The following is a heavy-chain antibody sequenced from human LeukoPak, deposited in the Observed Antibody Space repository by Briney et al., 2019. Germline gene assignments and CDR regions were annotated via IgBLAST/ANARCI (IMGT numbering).Heavy chain of an antibody. CDR2: IYYSGST. Sequence: SETLSLTCTVSGGSISSYYWSWIRQPPGKGLEWIGYIYYSGSTNYNPSLESRVTISVDTSKNQFSLKLSSVTAADTAVYYCARSGSSGWPLYYYYYYGMDVWGQGTTVTVSS. J-gene: IGHJ6*02. CDR1: GGSISSYY. D-gene: IGHD6-19*01. CDR3: ARSGSSGWPLYYYYYYGMDV. V-gene: IGHV4-59*01.